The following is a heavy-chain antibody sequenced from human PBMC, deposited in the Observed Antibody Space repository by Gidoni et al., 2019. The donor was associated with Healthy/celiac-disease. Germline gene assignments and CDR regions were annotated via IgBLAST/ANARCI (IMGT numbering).Heavy chain of an antibody. CDR3: ARPTYYYDSSGYSQTLNY. CDR1: GYTFTSYA. V-gene: IGHV1-3*01. J-gene: IGHJ4*02. CDR2: INAGNGNT. D-gene: IGHD3-22*01. Sequence: QVQLVQSGAEVKKPGASVKVSCKASGYTFTSYAMHWVRQAPGQRLEWMGWINAGNGNTKYSQKCQGRVTITRDTSASTAYMELSSLRSEDTALYYCARPTYYYDSSGYSQTLNYWGQGTLVTVSS.